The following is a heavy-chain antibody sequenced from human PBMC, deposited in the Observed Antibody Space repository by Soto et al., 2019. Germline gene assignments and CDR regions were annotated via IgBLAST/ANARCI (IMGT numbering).Heavy chain of an antibody. CDR2: IYSGGST. D-gene: IGHD3-9*01. Sequence: GSLRLSCAASGFTVSSNYMSWVRQAPGKGLEWVSVIYSGGSTYYADSVKGRFTISRDNSKNTLYLQMNSLRAEDTAVYYCASGLRYFDWLRPAYAFDIWGQGTMVTVSS. CDR3: ASGLRYFDWLRPAYAFDI. J-gene: IGHJ3*02. CDR1: GFTVSSNY. V-gene: IGHV3-66*01.